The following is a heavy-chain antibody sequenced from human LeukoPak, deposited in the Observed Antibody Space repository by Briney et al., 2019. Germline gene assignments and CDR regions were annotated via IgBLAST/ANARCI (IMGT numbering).Heavy chain of an antibody. CDR3: ARGGDSSSWEFDY. CDR2: IYYSGST. V-gene: IGHV4-59*01. J-gene: IGHJ4*02. Sequence: PSETLSLTCTVSGGSISSYYWSWIRQPPGKGLEWIGYIYYSGSTNYNPSLKSRVTISVDTSKNQFSLKLSSVTAADTAVYYCARGGDSSSWEFDYWGQGTLVTVSS. D-gene: IGHD6-13*01. CDR1: GGSISSYY.